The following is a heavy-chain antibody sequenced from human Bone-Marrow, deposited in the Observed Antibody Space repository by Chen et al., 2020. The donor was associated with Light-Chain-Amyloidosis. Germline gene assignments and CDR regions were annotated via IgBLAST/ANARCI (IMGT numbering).Heavy chain of an antibody. CDR1: GYTFPNYW. Sequence: EVQLEQSGPEVIKHGESLKITCKGSGYTFPNYWIGWVRQMPGKGLEWMGVIYPDDSDARYSPSFVGQVTISADKSITTAYLQLRSLKASDTAMYDCARRIEGYNFDYWGQGTLVTFSS. J-gene: IGHJ4*02. V-gene: IGHV5-51*01. CDR2: IYPDDSDA. D-gene: IGHD1-26*01. CDR3: ARRIEGYNFDY.